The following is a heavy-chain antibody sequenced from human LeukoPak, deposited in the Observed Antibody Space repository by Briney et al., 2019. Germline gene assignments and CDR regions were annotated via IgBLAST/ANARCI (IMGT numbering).Heavy chain of an antibody. CDR2: ISSDGDTT. J-gene: IGHJ4*02. CDR1: GFTFSSYW. Sequence: GGSLRLSCAASGFTFSSYWMHWVRQAPGKGLVWVSRISSDGDTTDYADSVKGRFTISRDNAKNTLYLQMNSLRAEDTAVYYCARVLYSWNDVVDYWGQGTLVTVSS. D-gene: IGHD1-20*01. V-gene: IGHV3-74*01. CDR3: ARVLYSWNDVVDY.